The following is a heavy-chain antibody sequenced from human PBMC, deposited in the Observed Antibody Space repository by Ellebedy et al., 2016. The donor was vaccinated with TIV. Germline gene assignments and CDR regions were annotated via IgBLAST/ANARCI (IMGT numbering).Heavy chain of an antibody. CDR2: MNPNSGNT. D-gene: IGHD3-9*01. Sequence: ASVKVSCKASGYIFTSYDINWVRQATGQGLEWMGWMNPNSGNTGYAQKFQGRVTMTRNTSISTAYMELSSLRSEDTAVYYCARRYYDILTGYGWFDPWGQGTLVTVSS. J-gene: IGHJ5*02. CDR1: GYIFTSYD. CDR3: ARRYYDILTGYGWFDP. V-gene: IGHV1-8*01.